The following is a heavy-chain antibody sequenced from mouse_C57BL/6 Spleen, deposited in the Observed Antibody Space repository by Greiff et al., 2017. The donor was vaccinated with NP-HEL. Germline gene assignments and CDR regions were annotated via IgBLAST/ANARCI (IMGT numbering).Heavy chain of an antibody. V-gene: IGHV1-82*01. Sequence: VQLQQSGPELVKPGASVKISCKASGYAFSSSWMNWVKQRPGKGLEWIGRIYPGDGDTNYNGKFKGKATLTADKSSRTVYMPLSSLTSEDSAVYFWARWTGDRAYGGQGTLVTVSA. J-gene: IGHJ3*01. CDR2: IYPGDGDT. CDR3: ARWTGDRAY. CDR1: GYAFSSSW.